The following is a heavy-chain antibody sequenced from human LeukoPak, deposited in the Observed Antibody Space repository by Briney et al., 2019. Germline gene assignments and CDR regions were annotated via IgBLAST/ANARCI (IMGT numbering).Heavy chain of an antibody. V-gene: IGHV4-38-2*01. J-gene: IGHJ3*02. CDR3: AEALDYGGNSGAFDI. D-gene: IGHD4-23*01. Sequence: PSETLSLTCAVSGYSISSGYYWGWIRQPPGKGLEWIGSIYHSGSTYYNPSLKSRVTISVDTSKNQFSLKQSSVTAADTAVYYCAEALDYGGNSGAFDIWGQGTMVTVSS. CDR2: IYHSGST. CDR1: GYSISSGYY.